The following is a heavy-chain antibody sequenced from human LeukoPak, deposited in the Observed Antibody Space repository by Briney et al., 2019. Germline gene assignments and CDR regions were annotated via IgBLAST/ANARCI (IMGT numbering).Heavy chain of an antibody. D-gene: IGHD3-10*01. CDR2: ISSSSSYI. Sequence: GGSLRLSCAASGFTFSSYTMHWVRQAPGKGLEWVSSISSSSSYIYYADSVKGRFTISRDNAKNTLYLQVNSLRAEDTAIYYCARARPDGASYFDYWGQGILVTVSS. V-gene: IGHV3-21*01. CDR1: GFTFSSYT. J-gene: IGHJ4*02. CDR3: ARARPDGASYFDY.